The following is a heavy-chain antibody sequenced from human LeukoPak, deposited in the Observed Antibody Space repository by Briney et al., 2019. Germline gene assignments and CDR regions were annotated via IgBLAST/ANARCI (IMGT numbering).Heavy chain of an antibody. CDR1: GGSISSSSYY. V-gene: IGHV4-39*01. CDR3: ARWLWFSNNSYYMDV. D-gene: IGHD5-18*01. Sequence: SETLSLTCTVSGGSISSSSYYWGWIRQPPGKGLEWIGSIYYSGSTYYNPSLKSRVTISVDTSKNQFSLKLSSVTAADTAVYYCARWLWFSNNSYYMDVWGKGTTVTVSS. J-gene: IGHJ6*03. CDR2: IYYSGST.